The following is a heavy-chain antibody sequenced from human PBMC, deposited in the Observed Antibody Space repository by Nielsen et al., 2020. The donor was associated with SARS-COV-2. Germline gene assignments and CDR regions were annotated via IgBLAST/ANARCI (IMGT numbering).Heavy chain of an antibody. Sequence: SETLSLTCTVSGGSVSSGSYYWSWIRQPPGKGLEWIGYIYYSGSTNYNPSLKSRVTISVDTSKNQFSLKLSSVTAADTAVYYCARYRKIPASYYFDYWGQGTLVTVSS. D-gene: IGHD1-26*01. CDR1: GGSVSSGSYY. CDR2: IYYSGST. J-gene: IGHJ4*02. CDR3: ARYRKIPASYYFDY. V-gene: IGHV4-61*01.